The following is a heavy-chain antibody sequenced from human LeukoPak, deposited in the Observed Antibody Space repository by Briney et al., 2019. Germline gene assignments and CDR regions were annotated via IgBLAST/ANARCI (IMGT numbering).Heavy chain of an antibody. Sequence: GGSLRLSCAASEFSVGSNYMTWVRQAPGKGLEWVSLIYSGGSTYYADSVKGRFTISRDNSKNTLYLQMNSLRAEDTAVYYCARALATYYYYMDVWGKGTTVTISS. J-gene: IGHJ6*03. CDR1: EFSVGSNY. V-gene: IGHV3-66*01. CDR2: IYSGGST. CDR3: ARALATYYYYMDV. D-gene: IGHD5-12*01.